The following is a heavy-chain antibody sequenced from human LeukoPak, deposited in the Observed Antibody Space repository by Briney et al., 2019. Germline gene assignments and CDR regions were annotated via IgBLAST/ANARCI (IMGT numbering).Heavy chain of an antibody. CDR3: ACSYYDFWSGTQ. J-gene: IGHJ4*02. V-gene: IGHV4-31*03. Sequence: PSETLSLTCTVSGGSISSGGYYWSWIRQHPGKGLEWIGYIYCSGSTYYNPSLKSRVTISVDTSKNQFSLKLSSVTAADTAVYYCACSYYDFWSGTQGGQGPLVTVS. CDR1: GGSISSGGYY. CDR2: IYCSGST. D-gene: IGHD3-3*01.